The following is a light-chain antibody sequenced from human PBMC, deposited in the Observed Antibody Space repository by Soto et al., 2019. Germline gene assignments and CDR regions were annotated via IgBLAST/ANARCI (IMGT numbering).Light chain of an antibody. CDR1: QSVSSY. Sequence: EIVFTQSPATLSLSPGERATLSCRASQSVSSYLAWYQQKTGQAPRLLIYDASNRATGIPARFSGSGSGTDFTLTISSLEPEDFAVYYCQQRSNFGQGTRLEIK. CDR2: DAS. CDR3: QQRSN. V-gene: IGKV3-11*01. J-gene: IGKJ5*01.